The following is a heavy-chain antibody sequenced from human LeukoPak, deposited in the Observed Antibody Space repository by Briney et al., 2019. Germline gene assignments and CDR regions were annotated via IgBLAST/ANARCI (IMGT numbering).Heavy chain of an antibody. J-gene: IGHJ6*03. Sequence: ASVKVSCKVSGYTLTELSMHWVRQAPGKGLEWMGGFDPEYGETIYAQKFQGRVTMTEDTCTDTAYMELSSLRSEDTAVYYCATQNGSCSSTSCYYYYMDVWGKGTTVTVSS. D-gene: IGHD2-2*01. CDR1: GYTLTELS. V-gene: IGHV1-24*01. CDR2: FDPEYGET. CDR3: ATQNGSCSSTSCYYYYMDV.